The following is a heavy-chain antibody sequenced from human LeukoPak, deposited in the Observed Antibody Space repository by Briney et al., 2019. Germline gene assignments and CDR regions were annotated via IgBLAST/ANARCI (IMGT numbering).Heavy chain of an antibody. V-gene: IGHV3-23*01. CDR2: ISGYDGSA. CDR1: GFTFGSFA. CDR3: AKDKLSGSTWYYPGWFDP. Sequence: GGSLRLSCAASGFTFGSFAMSWVRQPPGKGLEWVSSISGYDGSAKYAGSVKGRFTISRDNSKSTLFLQMNSLRAEDTAVYYCAKDKLSGSTWYYPGWFDPWGQGTLVTVSS. J-gene: IGHJ5*02. D-gene: IGHD6-13*01.